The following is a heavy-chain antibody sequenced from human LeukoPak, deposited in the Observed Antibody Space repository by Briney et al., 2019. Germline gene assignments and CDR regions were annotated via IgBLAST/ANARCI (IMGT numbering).Heavy chain of an antibody. D-gene: IGHD6-13*01. CDR3: ARRTVAAAGRKSFDY. CDR1: GGSFSGYY. V-gene: IGHV4-34*01. CDR2: INHSGST. Sequence: SETLSLTCAVYGGSFSGYYWSWIRQPPGKGLEWIGEINHSGSTNYNPSLKSRVTISVDTSKNQFSLKLSSVTAADTAVYYCARRTVAAAGRKSFDYWGQGTLVTVSS. J-gene: IGHJ4*02.